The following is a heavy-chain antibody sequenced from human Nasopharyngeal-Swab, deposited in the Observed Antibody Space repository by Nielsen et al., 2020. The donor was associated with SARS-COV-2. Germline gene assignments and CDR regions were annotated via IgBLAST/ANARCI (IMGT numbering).Heavy chain of an antibody. CDR2: LSASGGST. D-gene: IGHD3-16*01. J-gene: IGHJ6*02. Sequence: GESLKISCAASGFSFSSYAMSWVRQAPGKGLEWVSALSASGGSTYYADSVKGRFTISRDTSKDTLYLHMNSLRAEDSAVCYCAKDLWPPYGMDVWGQGTTVTVSS. CDR1: GFSFSSYA. CDR3: AKDLWPPYGMDV. V-gene: IGHV3-23*01.